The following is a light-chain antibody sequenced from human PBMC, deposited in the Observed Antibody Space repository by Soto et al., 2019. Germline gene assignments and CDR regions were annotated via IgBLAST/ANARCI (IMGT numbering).Light chain of an antibody. CDR2: AAS. Sequence: AIRMTQSPSSLSASTGDRVTITCRASQGISSYLAWYQQKPGKAPKLLIYAASTLQSGVPSRFSGSGSGTDFTLTISCLQSEDFATYYCQQYYSYPRVTFGPGTKVDFK. CDR3: QQYYSYPRVT. J-gene: IGKJ3*01. CDR1: QGISSY. V-gene: IGKV1-8*01.